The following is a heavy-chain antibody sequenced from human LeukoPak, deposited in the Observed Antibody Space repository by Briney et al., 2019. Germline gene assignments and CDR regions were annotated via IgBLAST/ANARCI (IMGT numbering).Heavy chain of an antibody. CDR2: ISSSSSYI. CDR1: GFTFSSYS. Sequence: GESLKISCAASGFTFSSYSMNWVRQAPGKGLEWVSSISSSSSYIYYADSVKGRFTISRDNAKNSLYLQMNSLRAEDTAVYYCASISSPIDYWGQGTLVTVSS. CDR3: ASISSPIDY. D-gene: IGHD3-3*02. V-gene: IGHV3-21*01. J-gene: IGHJ4*02.